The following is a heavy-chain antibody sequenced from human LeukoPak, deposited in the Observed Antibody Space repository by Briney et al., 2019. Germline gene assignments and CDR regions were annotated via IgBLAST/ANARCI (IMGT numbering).Heavy chain of an antibody. CDR2: ISYSANT. CDR3: ARRFSYGSGRYGVDV. Sequence: SETLSLTCTVSGASISNSKSYWGWIRQPPGEELEWIGTISYSANTLYNPSLKSRVTLSIDTSRNQFSLKLSSVTAADTAMYFCARRFSYGSGRYGVDVWGQGTTVTVSS. V-gene: IGHV4-39*01. J-gene: IGHJ6*02. CDR1: GASISNSKSY. D-gene: IGHD3-10*01.